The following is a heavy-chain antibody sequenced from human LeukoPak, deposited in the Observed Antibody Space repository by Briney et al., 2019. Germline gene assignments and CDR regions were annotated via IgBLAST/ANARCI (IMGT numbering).Heavy chain of an antibody. D-gene: IGHD1-26*01. CDR2: IYTSGST. CDR1: GGSISSSSYY. V-gene: IGHV4-61*02. Sequence: PSETLSLTCTVSGGSISSSSYYWSWIRQPAGKGLEWIGRIYTSGSTNYNPSLNSRVTMSVDTSKNQFSLKLSSITAADTAMYYCATEIPGSYRNHDAFDIWGQGTMVTVSS. CDR3: ATEIPGSYRNHDAFDI. J-gene: IGHJ3*02.